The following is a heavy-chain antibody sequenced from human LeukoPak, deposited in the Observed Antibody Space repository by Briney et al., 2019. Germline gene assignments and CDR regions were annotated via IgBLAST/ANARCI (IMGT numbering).Heavy chain of an antibody. D-gene: IGHD3-10*01. V-gene: IGHV5-51*01. CDR3: ARFYSSEYYYGSGSYYLDY. CDR1: GYSFTSYW. J-gene: IGHJ4*02. Sequence: GESLKISGKGSGYSFTSYWIGWVRQMHGKGLEWMGIIYPGDSDTRSSPSFQGQVTISADKSISTAYLQWSSLKASDTAMYYCARFYSSEYYYGSGSYYLDYWGQGTLVTVSS. CDR2: IYPGDSDT.